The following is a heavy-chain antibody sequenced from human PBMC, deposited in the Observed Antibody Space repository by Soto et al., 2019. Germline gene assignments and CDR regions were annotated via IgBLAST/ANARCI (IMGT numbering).Heavy chain of an antibody. J-gene: IGHJ4*02. Sequence: QVQLQESGPGLVKPSETLSLTCTVSGGSISSYYWSWIRQPPGKGLEWIGYIYYSGSTNYNPSLNGRATSSEDTSQNLFPLKLSSVSAAGTAVYYFARAGSGWYGGVDYWGPGTLVTVSS. CDR2: IYYSGST. D-gene: IGHD6-19*01. CDR1: GGSISSYY. V-gene: IGHV4-59*01. CDR3: ARAGSGWYGGVDY.